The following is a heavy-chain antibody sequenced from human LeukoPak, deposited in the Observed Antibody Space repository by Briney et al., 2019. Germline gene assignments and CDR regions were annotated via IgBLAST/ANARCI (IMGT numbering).Heavy chain of an antibody. Sequence: PSVTVSFTCAVYGLSFSGYYWSWLRQPPGKGLEWIGEINHSGSTNYNPSLKSQVTISVDTSKNQFSLKLSSVTAADTAVYYCARGRVGLLDPWGQGTLVTVSS. CDR3: ARGRVGLLDP. CDR1: GLSFSGYY. J-gene: IGHJ5*02. D-gene: IGHD3/OR15-3a*01. V-gene: IGHV4-34*01. CDR2: INHSGST.